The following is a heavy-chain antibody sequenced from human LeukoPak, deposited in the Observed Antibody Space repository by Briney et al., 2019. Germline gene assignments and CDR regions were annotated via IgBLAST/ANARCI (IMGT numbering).Heavy chain of an antibody. V-gene: IGHV3-23*01. CDR2: ISGSGGST. CDR1: GFTFSSYA. CDR3: AKDRVGDPNYYYMDV. D-gene: IGHD2-15*01. J-gene: IGHJ6*03. Sequence: PGGSLRLSCAASGFTFSSYAMSWVRQAPGKGLEWVSAISGSGGSTYYADSVKGRFTISRDNSKNTLCLQMNSLRAEDTAVYYCAKDRVGDPNYYYMDVWRKGTTVTVSS.